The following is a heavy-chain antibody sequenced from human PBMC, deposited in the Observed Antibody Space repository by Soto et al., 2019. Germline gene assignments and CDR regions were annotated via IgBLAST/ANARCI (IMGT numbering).Heavy chain of an antibody. V-gene: IGHV3-21*01. CDR2: VSSSSTYI. Sequence: PGGSLRLSCAASGFTFSSYTMNWVRQAPGKGLEWVSSVSSSSTYIHYADSVKGRFTISRDNAKNSLYLQMNSLRAEDTAVYYCAREQRGTVLVPSGFDYWGQGTPVNVSS. D-gene: IGHD2-2*01. CDR1: GFTFSSYT. CDR3: AREQRGTVLVPSGFDY. J-gene: IGHJ4*02.